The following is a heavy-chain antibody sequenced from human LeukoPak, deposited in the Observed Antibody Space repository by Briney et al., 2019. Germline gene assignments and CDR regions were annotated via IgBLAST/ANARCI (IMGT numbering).Heavy chain of an antibody. D-gene: IGHD3-22*01. CDR3: AKILFPYYYDSSGYYFDY. V-gene: IGHV3-21*04. CDR2: ISSSSSYI. CDR1: GFTFSSYS. Sequence: GGSLRLSCAASGFTFSSYSMNWVRQAPGKGLEWVSSISSSSSYIYYADSVKGRFTISRDNSKNTLHLQMNSLRAEDTAVYYCAKILFPYYYDSSGYYFDYWGQGTLVTVSS. J-gene: IGHJ4*02.